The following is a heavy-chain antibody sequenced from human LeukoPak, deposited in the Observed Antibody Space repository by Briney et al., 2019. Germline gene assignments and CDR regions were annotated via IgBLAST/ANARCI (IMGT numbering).Heavy chain of an antibody. J-gene: IGHJ5*02. Sequence: SVKVSCKASGGTFSSYAISWVRQAPGQGLEWMGGIIPIFGTANYAQKFQGRVTITADESTSTAYMELSSLRSEDTAVYYCARREVYSSGWHWFDPWGQGTLVTVSS. V-gene: IGHV1-69*13. CDR2: IIPIFGTA. CDR1: GGTFSSYA. CDR3: ARREVYSSGWHWFDP. D-gene: IGHD6-19*01.